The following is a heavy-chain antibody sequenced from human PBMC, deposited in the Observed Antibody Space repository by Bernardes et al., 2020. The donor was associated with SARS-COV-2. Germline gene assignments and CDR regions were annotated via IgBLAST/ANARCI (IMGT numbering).Heavy chain of an antibody. V-gene: IGHV3-33*01. CDR1: GFTFRDYT. Sequence: GGSLRLSCAASGFTFRDYTMHWVRQAPGKGLEWVAVIWHDGSREYYVDSVKGRFAISRDNSNNTLYLQMNNLRVEDTALYRCATEDGEWLESGGQGTLVTVSS. J-gene: IGHJ5*01. CDR3: ATEDGEWLES. CDR2: IWHDGSRE. D-gene: IGHD4-17*01.